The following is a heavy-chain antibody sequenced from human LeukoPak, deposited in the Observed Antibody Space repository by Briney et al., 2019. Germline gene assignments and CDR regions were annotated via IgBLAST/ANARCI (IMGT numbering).Heavy chain of an antibody. J-gene: IGHJ4*02. D-gene: IGHD1-26*01. CDR2: ISANNGNTKYNT. CDR1: GYTFTSYG. V-gene: IGHV1-18*01. CDR3: ARDRDRSGSQSY. Sequence: ASVKVSCKASGYTFTSYGISWVRQAPGQGLEWMGWISANNGNTKYNTKYAQNLQGRVTMTTDISTSTAYMELRTLRSDDTAVYYCARDRDRSGSQSYWGQGTLVTVSS.